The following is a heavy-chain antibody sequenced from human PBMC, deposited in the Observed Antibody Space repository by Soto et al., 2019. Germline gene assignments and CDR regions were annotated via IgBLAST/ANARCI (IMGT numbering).Heavy chain of an antibody. V-gene: IGHV3-7*01. Sequence: GGSLRLSCAASGFTLSSYWMSWVRQAPGKGLEWVANIKQDGSEKYYVDSVKGRFTISRDNAKNSLYLQMNSLRAEDTAVYYCARGSQYHVYWGQGALVTVSS. CDR3: ARGSQYHVY. J-gene: IGHJ4*02. CDR2: IKQDGSEK. CDR1: GFTLSSYW. D-gene: IGHD3-10*01.